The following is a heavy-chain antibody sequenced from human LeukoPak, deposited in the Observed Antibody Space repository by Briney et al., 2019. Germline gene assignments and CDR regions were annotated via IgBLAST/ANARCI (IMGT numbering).Heavy chain of an antibody. J-gene: IGHJ4*02. CDR1: GFSFSNYW. Sequence: GGSLRLSCAASGFSFSNYWMHWVRQAPGKGLEWVANIKQDGSEKYYVDSVKGRFTVSRDNAKNSLYLQMNSLRAEDTAVYYCARPYGSGSYYVYWGQGTLVTVSS. D-gene: IGHD3-10*01. V-gene: IGHV3-7*01. CDR3: ARPYGSGSYYVY. CDR2: IKQDGSEK.